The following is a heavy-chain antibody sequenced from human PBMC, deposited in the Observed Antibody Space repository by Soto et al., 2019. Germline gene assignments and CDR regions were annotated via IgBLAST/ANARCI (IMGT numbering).Heavy chain of an antibody. Sequence: QVQLQESGPGLVKPSETLSLTCTVSGGSISSNYWSWIRQPPGRGLEWIAYISYTGSTNYNPSLKSRVTISLDTSKNQFSLKLSSVTAADTAVYYCARVLSGTSLFDYWGQGTLVTVSS. CDR1: GGSISSNY. V-gene: IGHV4-59*01. J-gene: IGHJ4*02. CDR2: ISYTGST. CDR3: ARVLSGTSLFDY. D-gene: IGHD1-26*01.